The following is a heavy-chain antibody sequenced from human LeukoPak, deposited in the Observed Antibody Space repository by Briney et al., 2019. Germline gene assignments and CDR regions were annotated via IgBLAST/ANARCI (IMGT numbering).Heavy chain of an antibody. D-gene: IGHD1-26*01. CDR3: ARVSGSFSIDYFDY. V-gene: IGHV3-48*01. CDR2: ISSGSGTI. Sequence: GGSLRLSCAASGFIFSNYHMNWVRQAPEKGLEWVSYISSGSGTISYADSVKGRFTISRDNAKNSLYLQMNSLRAEDTAVYYCARVSGSFSIDYFDYWGQGTLVTVSS. CDR1: GFIFSNYH. J-gene: IGHJ4*02.